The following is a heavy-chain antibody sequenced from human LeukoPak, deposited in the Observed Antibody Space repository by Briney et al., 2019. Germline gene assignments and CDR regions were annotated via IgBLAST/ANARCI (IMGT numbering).Heavy chain of an antibody. Sequence: GASVKVSCKASGYTFTSYDINWVRKATGQGLEWMGWMNPNSGNTGYAQKFQGRVTMTRNTSISTAYMELSSLRSEDTAVYYCARCPTRGRRGNWFDPWGQGTLVTVSS. CDR2: MNPNSGNT. V-gene: IGHV1-8*01. CDR3: ARCPTRGRRGNWFDP. J-gene: IGHJ5*02. D-gene: IGHD3-16*01. CDR1: GYTFTSYD.